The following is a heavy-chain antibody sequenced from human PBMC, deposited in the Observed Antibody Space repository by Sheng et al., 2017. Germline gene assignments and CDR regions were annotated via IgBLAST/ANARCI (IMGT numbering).Heavy chain of an antibody. CDR1: GGTFSSYA. CDR3: ARDRRDYGDYYYYYYMDV. D-gene: IGHD4-17*01. Sequence: QVQLVQSGAEVKKPGSSVKVSCKASGGTFSSYAISWVRQAPGQGLEWMGGIIPILGIANYAQKFQGRVTITADKSTSTAYMELSSLRSEDTAVYYCARDRRDYGDYYYYYYMDVWGKGTTVTVSS. J-gene: IGHJ6*03. V-gene: IGHV1-69*04. CDR2: IIPILGIA.